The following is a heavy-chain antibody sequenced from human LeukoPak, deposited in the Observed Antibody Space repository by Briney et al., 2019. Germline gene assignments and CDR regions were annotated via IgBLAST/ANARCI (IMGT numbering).Heavy chain of an antibody. CDR1: GFTFSSYG. J-gene: IGHJ4*02. V-gene: IGHV3-30*02. CDR3: TTDSGYSYAYYFDY. D-gene: IGHD5-18*01. CDR2: IRYDGSNK. Sequence: GGSLRLSCAASGFTFSSYGMHWVRQAPGKGLEWVAFIRYDGSNKYYADSVKGRFTISRDNSKNTLYLQMNSLKTEDTAVYYCTTDSGYSYAYYFDYWGREPWSPSPQ.